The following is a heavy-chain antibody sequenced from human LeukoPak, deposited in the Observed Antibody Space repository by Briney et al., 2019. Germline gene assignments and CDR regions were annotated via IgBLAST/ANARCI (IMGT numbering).Heavy chain of an antibody. J-gene: IGHJ4*02. V-gene: IGHV4-59*08. CDR1: GGSISSYY. CDR2: IYYSGST. Sequence: SETLSLTCTVSGGSISSYYWSWIRQPPGKGLEWIGYIYYSGSTNYNPSLKSRVTISVDTSKNQFSLKLSSVTAADTAVYYCARHAYCSGGSCPDFWGQGTLVTVSS. CDR3: ARHAYCSGGSCPDF. D-gene: IGHD2-15*01.